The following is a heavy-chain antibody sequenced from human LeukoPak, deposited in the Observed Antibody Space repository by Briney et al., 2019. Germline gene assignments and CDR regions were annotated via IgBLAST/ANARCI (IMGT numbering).Heavy chain of an antibody. CDR3: TYFGY. Sequence: GRSLRLSCAASGFTFIKYGMHWVRQAPGKGLEWVALTLWDGNNRYYADSVGGRFTISRDNSKNALYLQMNSLRAEDTAVYYCTYFGYWGQGTLVTVSS. J-gene: IGHJ4*02. CDR2: TLWDGNNR. V-gene: IGHV3-33*01. CDR1: GFTFIKYG.